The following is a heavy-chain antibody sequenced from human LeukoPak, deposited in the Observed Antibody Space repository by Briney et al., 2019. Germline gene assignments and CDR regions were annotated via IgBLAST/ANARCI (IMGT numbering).Heavy chain of an antibody. CDR2: ISAYNGNT. J-gene: IGHJ6*02. CDR3: ARGVVITSRYYGMDV. CDR1: GYTFTSYG. Sequence: ASVKVSCKASGYTFTSYGISWVRQAPGQGLEWMGWISAYNGNTNYAQKFQGRVTMTRDTSISTAYMELSRLRSDDTAVYYCARGVVITSRYYGMDVWGQGTTVAVSS. V-gene: IGHV1-18*01. D-gene: IGHD3-22*01.